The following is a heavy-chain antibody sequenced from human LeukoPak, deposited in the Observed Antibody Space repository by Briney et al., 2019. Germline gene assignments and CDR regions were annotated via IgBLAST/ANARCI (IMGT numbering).Heavy chain of an antibody. CDR3: ASLDPFDY. Sequence: PGGSLRLSCAASGFTFRSYEMHWVRLTPGKGLTWVSRINSDGTKTDYADSVKGRFTISRDNGKNTLYLQMNSLRAEDTAIYYCASLDPFDYWGQGTLVTVSP. CDR2: INSDGTKT. CDR1: GFTFRSYE. J-gene: IGHJ4*02. V-gene: IGHV3-74*01.